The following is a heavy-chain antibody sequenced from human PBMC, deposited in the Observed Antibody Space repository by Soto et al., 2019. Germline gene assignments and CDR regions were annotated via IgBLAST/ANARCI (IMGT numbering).Heavy chain of an antibody. Sequence: PGGSLRLSCVASGFTFSSYGMHWVRQAPGKGLEWVAVIWYDGSNKYYADSVKGRFTISRDNSKNTLYLQMNSLRAEDTAVYYCARETPFYYDSSGSPSGYFDYWGQGTLVTVSS. CDR2: IWYDGSNK. CDR3: ARETPFYYDSSGSPSGYFDY. D-gene: IGHD3-22*01. V-gene: IGHV3-33*01. CDR1: GFTFSSYG. J-gene: IGHJ4*02.